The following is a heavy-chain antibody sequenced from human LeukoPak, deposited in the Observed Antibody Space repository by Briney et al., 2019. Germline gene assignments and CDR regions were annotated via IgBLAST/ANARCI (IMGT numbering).Heavy chain of an antibody. CDR3: ARDLKMGYSSGRYSWGTGSSNDY. D-gene: IGHD6-19*01. J-gene: IGHJ4*02. CDR2: IIAYNGNT. CDR1: GGTFSSFA. Sequence: ASVKVSCKVSGGTFSSFAISWVRRAPGQGLEWMGWIIAYNGNTNYAQKLQGRVTMTTDTSTSTAYMELRSLRSDDTAVYYCARDLKMGYSSGRYSWGTGSSNDYWGQGTLVTVSS. V-gene: IGHV1-18*01.